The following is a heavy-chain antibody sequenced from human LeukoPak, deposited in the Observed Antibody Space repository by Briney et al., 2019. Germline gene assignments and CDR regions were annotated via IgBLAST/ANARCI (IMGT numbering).Heavy chain of an antibody. CDR1: GGSISSGDYY. J-gene: IGHJ5*02. CDR3: ARDSGGTCSGGSCYSFDP. D-gene: IGHD2-15*01. CDR2: IYYSGST. Sequence: SETLSLTCTVSGGSISSGDYYWSWICQPPGKGLEWIGYIYYSGSTYYNPSLKSRVTISVDTSKIQFSLKLSSVTAADTAVYYCARDSGGTCSGGSCYSFDPWGQGTLVTVSS. V-gene: IGHV4-30-4*01.